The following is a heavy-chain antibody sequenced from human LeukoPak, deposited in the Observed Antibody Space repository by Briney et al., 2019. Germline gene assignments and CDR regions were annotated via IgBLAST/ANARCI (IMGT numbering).Heavy chain of an antibody. CDR1: GFTFSSYA. CDR3: ARDSLEP. J-gene: IGHJ4*02. CDR2: ISYDGSNK. Sequence: PGGSLRLSCAASGFTFSSYAMHWVRQAPGKGLEWVAVISYDGSNKYYADSVKGRSTISRDNSKNTLYLQMNSLRAEDTAVYYCARDSLEPWGQGTLVTVST. V-gene: IGHV3-30*04. D-gene: IGHD3-3*01.